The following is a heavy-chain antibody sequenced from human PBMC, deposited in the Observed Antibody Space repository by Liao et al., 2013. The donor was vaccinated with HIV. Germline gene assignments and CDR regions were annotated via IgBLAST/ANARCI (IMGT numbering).Heavy chain of an antibody. CDR1: GGSLSSRSYY. CDR2: VYTSGST. Sequence: QVRLQESGPGLVKPSQTLSLSCTVSGGSLSSRSYYWTWIRQPAGTGLEWIGRVYTSGSTNYNRYLKSRVTISVDTSNHLLSLRLTSVTAADTAIYYCAGTDASTGRDAFVCLGPRDHGHRLL. D-gene: IGHD1-26*01. V-gene: IGHV4-61*02. J-gene: IGHJ3*01. CDR3: AGTDASTGRDAFVC.